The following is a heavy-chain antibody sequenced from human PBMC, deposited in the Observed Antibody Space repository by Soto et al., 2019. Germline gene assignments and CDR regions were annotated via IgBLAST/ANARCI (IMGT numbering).Heavy chain of an antibody. CDR3: AKELAWDGDGDY. CDR2: ISGSGGST. J-gene: IGHJ4*02. D-gene: IGHD1-26*01. V-gene: IGHV3-23*01. Sequence: EVQLLESGGGLVQPGGSLRLSCAASGFTFSSYAMSWVRQAPGKGLEWVSAISGSGGSTYYSDSVKGRFTISRDNTKNTLYLQMNSLRAEDTDVYYCAKELAWDGDGDYWGQGTLVTVSS. CDR1: GFTFSSYA.